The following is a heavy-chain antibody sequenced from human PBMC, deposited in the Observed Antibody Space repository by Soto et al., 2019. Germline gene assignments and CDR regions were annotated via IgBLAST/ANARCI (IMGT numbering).Heavy chain of an antibody. CDR2: IYYSGST. CDR3: ARDRMYDSSGYYYPHCDY. CDR1: GGSISSYY. D-gene: IGHD3-22*01. V-gene: IGHV4-59*01. J-gene: IGHJ4*02. Sequence: SETLSLTCTVSGGSISSYYWYWIRQPPGKGLEWIGYIYYSGSTNYNPSLKSRVTMSVDTSKNQFSLKLSSVTAADTAVYYCARDRMYDSSGYYYPHCDYWGQGTLVTVSS.